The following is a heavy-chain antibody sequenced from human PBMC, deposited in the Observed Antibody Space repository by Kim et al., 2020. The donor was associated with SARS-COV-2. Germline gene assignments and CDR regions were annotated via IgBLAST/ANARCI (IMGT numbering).Heavy chain of an antibody. CDR3: ARDNPIRAMYLYYDILTGYYNVGIDV. CDR2: INHSGST. V-gene: IGHV4-34*01. D-gene: IGHD3-9*01. CDR1: GGSFSGYY. Sequence: SETLSLTCAVYGGSFSGYYWSWIRQPPGKGLEWIGEINHSGSTNYKPSLKSRVTISVDTSKNQFSLKLSSVTAADTAVYYCARDNPIRAMYLYYDILTGYYNVGIDVWGQGTPVTVSS. J-gene: IGHJ6*02.